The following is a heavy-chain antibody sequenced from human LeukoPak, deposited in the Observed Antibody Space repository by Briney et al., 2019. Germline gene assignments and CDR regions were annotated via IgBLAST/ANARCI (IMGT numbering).Heavy chain of an antibody. J-gene: IGHJ6*02. D-gene: IGHD3-22*01. Sequence: GGSLRLSCAASGFTVSSNYMSWVRQAPGKGLEWVSVIYSGGSTYYADSVKGRFTISRDNSKNTLYLQMNSLRAEDTAVYYCARENYDSSGYGYYYYYYGMDVWGQGTTVTVSS. V-gene: IGHV3-66*01. CDR2: IYSGGST. CDR3: ARENYDSSGYGYYYYYYGMDV. CDR1: GFTVSSNY.